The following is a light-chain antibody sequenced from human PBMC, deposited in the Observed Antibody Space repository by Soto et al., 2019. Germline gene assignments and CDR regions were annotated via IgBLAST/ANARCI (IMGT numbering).Light chain of an antibody. CDR3: QQLNSYPLT. CDR1: QDISDY. Sequence: DIQLTQSPSFLSASVGDRVTISCRASQDISDYLAWYQQRPGKAHKLLIYAASTLQSGVPSRFSGSGSGTEFTLTISSLKPEDFATYSCQQLNSYPLTFGGGTKA. J-gene: IGKJ4*01. CDR2: AAS. V-gene: IGKV1-9*01.